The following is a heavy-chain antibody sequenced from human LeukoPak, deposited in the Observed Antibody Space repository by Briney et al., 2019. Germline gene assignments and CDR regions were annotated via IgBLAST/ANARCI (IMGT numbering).Heavy chain of an antibody. Sequence: NASETLSLTCTVSGFSIISGYYWGWIRQPPGKGLEWIGSIYHSGSTFYNPSLKNRVTISVDTSKNQFSLKLTSVTAADTAVYYCARDPSITMVRGNFDYWGQGTLVTVSS. CDR1: GFSIISGYY. CDR3: ARDPSITMVRGNFDY. CDR2: IYHSGST. V-gene: IGHV4-38-2*02. J-gene: IGHJ4*02. D-gene: IGHD3-10*01.